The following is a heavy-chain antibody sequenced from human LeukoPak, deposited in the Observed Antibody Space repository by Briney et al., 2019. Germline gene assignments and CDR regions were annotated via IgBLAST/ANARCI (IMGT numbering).Heavy chain of an antibody. Sequence: GGSLRHSCAASGFTFSDYGMHWVRQAPGKGLEWMAFIRYDGSNKFYADSLKGRFTISRDNSKNTVYLQMNSLRAEDTAVYYCATSLVVLITHDVFDIWGQGTMVTVSS. J-gene: IGHJ3*02. D-gene: IGHD3-22*01. V-gene: IGHV3-30*02. CDR3: ATSLVVLITHDVFDI. CDR1: GFTFSDYG. CDR2: IRYDGSNK.